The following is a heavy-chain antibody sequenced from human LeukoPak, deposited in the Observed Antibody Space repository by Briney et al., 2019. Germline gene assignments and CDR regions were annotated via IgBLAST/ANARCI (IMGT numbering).Heavy chain of an antibody. V-gene: IGHV4-38-2*02. CDR1: GYSISSGYY. D-gene: IGHD6-13*01. CDR3: ARRRQQLGFTQYDAFDI. J-gene: IGHJ3*02. CDR2: IYHSGIT. Sequence: SETLSLTCTVSGYSISSGYYWGWIRQPPGKGLEWIGSIYHSGITYYNPSLKSRVTISVDTSKNQFSLKLSSVTAADTAVYYCARRRQQLGFTQYDAFDIWGQGTMVTVSS.